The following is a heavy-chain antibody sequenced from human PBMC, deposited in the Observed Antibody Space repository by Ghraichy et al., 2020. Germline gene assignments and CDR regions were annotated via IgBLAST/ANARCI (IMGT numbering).Heavy chain of an antibody. CDR2: ISSDVSDE. CDR3: AMGRCGTACYYFDY. Sequence: LRLSCAVSEFSFSSSGMHWVRQAPGKGLEWVAIISSDVSDESYADSVKGRFTISRDNSKNTLYLQMNSLRLEDTAVYYCAMGRCGTACYYFDYWGQGTLVTVSS. CDR1: EFSFSSSG. V-gene: IGHV3-30*03. D-gene: IGHD2-8*02. J-gene: IGHJ4*02.